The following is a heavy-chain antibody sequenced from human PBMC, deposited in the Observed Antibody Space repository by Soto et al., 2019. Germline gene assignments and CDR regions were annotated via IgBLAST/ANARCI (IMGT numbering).Heavy chain of an antibody. CDR1: GGPISSGDYY. V-gene: IGHV4-30-4*01. D-gene: IGHD3-22*01. CDR3: ARGVIITRQFDY. Sequence: PSETLSLTCTVSGGPISSGDYYWSWIRQPPGKGLEWIGYIYYSGSTYYNPSLKSRVTISVDTSKNQLSLQLSSVTAADTAVYYCARGVIITRQFDYWGQGTLVTVSS. CDR2: IYYSGST. J-gene: IGHJ4*02.